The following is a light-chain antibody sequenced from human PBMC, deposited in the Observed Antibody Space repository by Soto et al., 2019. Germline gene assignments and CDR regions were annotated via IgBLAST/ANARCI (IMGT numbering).Light chain of an antibody. CDR1: QSLSKS. Sequence: EIWLTQCPGTLSLSPGERATLSCRASQSLSKSLVWYQKKHGEAPRLLIDGASNRATGIPARLSGSGSGTDLTITISSIEHEDVAVYLCQQRSSWTLTFGGGTKVDIK. V-gene: IGKV3-11*01. J-gene: IGKJ4*02. CDR2: GAS. CDR3: QQRSSWTLT.